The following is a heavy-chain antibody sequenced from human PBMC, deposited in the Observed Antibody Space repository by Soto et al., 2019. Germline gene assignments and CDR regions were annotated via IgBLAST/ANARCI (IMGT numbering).Heavy chain of an antibody. D-gene: IGHD3-22*01. CDR3: ARDAKRLYYYDSNAFDI. Sequence: QVQLVESGGGVVQPGRSLRLSCAASGFTFSSYAMHWVRQAPGKGLEWVAVISYDGSNKYYADSVKGRFTISRDNSKNTLYLQMNSLRAEDTAVYYCARDAKRLYYYDSNAFDIWGQRTMVTVSS. J-gene: IGHJ3*02. CDR2: ISYDGSNK. V-gene: IGHV3-30-3*01. CDR1: GFTFSSYA.